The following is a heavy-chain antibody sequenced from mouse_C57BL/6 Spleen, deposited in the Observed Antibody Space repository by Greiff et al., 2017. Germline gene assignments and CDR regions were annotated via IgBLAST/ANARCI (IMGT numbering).Heavy chain of an antibody. Sequence: VQLQQPGAELVMPGASVKLSCKASGYTFTSYWMHWVKQRPGQGLEWIGEIDPSDSYTNYNQKFKGKSTLTVDKSSSTAYMQLSGLTSEYSAVYYCARLLAGTLDYWGQGTTLTVSS. V-gene: IGHV1-69*01. CDR1: GYTFTSYW. CDR3: ARLLAGTLDY. D-gene: IGHD4-1*01. CDR2: IDPSDSYT. J-gene: IGHJ2*01.